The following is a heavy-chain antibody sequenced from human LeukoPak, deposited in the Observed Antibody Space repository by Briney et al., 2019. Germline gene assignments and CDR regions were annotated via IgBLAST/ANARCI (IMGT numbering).Heavy chain of an antibody. CDR1: GGSISSYY. D-gene: IGHD3-22*01. V-gene: IGHV4-59*08. Sequence: SETLSLTCTVSGGSISSYYWSWIRQPPGKGLEWIGYIYYSGSTNYNPSLKSRVTISVDTSKNQFSLKLSSVTAADTAVYYCARHTRDSGYYYGRSSYFDLWGRGTLVTVSS. CDR2: IYYSGST. CDR3: ARHTRDSGYYYGRSSYFDL. J-gene: IGHJ2*01.